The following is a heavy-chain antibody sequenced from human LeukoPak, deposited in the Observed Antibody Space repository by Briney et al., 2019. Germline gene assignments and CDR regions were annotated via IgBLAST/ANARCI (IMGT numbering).Heavy chain of an antibody. Sequence: ASVKVPCKASGYTFTGYYMHWVRQAPGQGLEWMGWINPNSGGTNYAQKFQGRVTMTRDTSISTAYMELSRLRSDDTAVYYCARVVGATTRYFDYWGQGTLVTVSS. J-gene: IGHJ4*02. CDR1: GYTFTGYY. CDR3: ARVVGATTRYFDY. D-gene: IGHD1-26*01. CDR2: INPNSGGT. V-gene: IGHV1-2*02.